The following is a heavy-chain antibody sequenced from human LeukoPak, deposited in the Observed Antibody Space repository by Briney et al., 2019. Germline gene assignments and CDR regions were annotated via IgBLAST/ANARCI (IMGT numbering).Heavy chain of an antibody. V-gene: IGHV3-30-3*01. D-gene: IGHD2-21*02. J-gene: IGHJ4*02. CDR3: ARDGYIVVVTAMRGDYFDY. Sequence: PGGSLRLSCAASGFTFSSYAIHWVRQAPGKGLEWVAVISYDGSNKYYADSVKGRFTLSRDNSKNTLYLQMNSLRAEDTAVYYCARDGYIVVVTAMRGDYFDYWGQGTLVTVSS. CDR2: ISYDGSNK. CDR1: GFTFSSYA.